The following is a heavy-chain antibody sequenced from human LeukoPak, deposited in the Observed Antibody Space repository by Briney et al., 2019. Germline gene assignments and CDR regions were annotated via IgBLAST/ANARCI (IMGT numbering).Heavy chain of an antibody. V-gene: IGHV1-18*01. CDR3: AREIGPIQLHLWGSAFYY. D-gene: IGHD5-18*01. J-gene: IGHJ4*02. CDR2: ISAYIGNS. CDR1: GYTFTSFG. Sequence: GASVKVSCKASGYTFTSFGISWVRQAPGHGLEWMGWISAYIGNSNYVQKFQGRVTMTRDTSTSTVYMDLSSLRSEDTAVYYCAREIGPIQLHLWGSAFYYWGQRTLVTASS.